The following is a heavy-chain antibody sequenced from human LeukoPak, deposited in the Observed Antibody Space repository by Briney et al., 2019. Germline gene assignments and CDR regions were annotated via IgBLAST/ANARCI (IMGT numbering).Heavy chain of an antibody. Sequence: GASVKVSCKASGGTFSSYAISWVRQAPGQGLEWMGGIIPIFGTANYAQKFQGRVTITADESTSTAYMELSSLRSEDTAVYYCATLDLGRTKSFDYWGQGTLVTVSS. D-gene: IGHD1-1*01. CDR1: GGTFSSYA. CDR2: IIPIFGTA. CDR3: ATLDLGRTKSFDY. V-gene: IGHV1-69*13. J-gene: IGHJ4*02.